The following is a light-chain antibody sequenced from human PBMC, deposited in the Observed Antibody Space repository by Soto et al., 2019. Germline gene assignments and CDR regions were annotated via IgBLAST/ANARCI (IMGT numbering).Light chain of an antibody. J-gene: IGLJ3*02. Sequence: QSVLTQPPSVSEAPRQRVTISCSGTPFNIGKNAVSWYQYLPGKSPKLLISSDDLRPSGVSDRFSGSKSGTSASLAISGLQFEDEGNYYCAVWDDSLNALVFGGGTQLTAL. V-gene: IGLV1-36*01. CDR2: SDD. CDR3: AVWDDSLNALV. CDR1: PFNIGKNA.